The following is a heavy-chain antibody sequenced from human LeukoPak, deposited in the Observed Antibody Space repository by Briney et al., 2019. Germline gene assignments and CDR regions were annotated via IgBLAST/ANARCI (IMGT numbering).Heavy chain of an antibody. V-gene: IGHV3-30*02. D-gene: IGHD2-15*01. Sequence: PGGSLRLSCAASGFTFSSYGMHWVRQAPGKGLEWVAFIRYDGSNKYYADSVKGRFTISRDNAKKSLYLQMNSLRADDTAVYYCARDSGSGDYFDYWGQGTLVTVSS. CDR3: ARDSGSGDYFDY. CDR1: GFTFSSYG. CDR2: IRYDGSNK. J-gene: IGHJ4*02.